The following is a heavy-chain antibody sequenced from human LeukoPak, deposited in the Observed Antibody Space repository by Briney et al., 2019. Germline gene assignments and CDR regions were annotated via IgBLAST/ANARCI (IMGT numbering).Heavy chain of an antibody. CDR3: ATETWFYFDY. J-gene: IGHJ4*02. CDR2: IRQDGSDK. CDR1: GFTFTSYW. V-gene: IGHV3-7*04. D-gene: IGHD3-9*01. Sequence: GGSLRLSCTASGFTFTSYWMSWVRQAPGKGLEWVANIRQDGSDKYYVDSVTGRFTISRDNAKSSLYLQMNSLRAEDTAVYYCATETWFYFDYWGQGTLVTVSS.